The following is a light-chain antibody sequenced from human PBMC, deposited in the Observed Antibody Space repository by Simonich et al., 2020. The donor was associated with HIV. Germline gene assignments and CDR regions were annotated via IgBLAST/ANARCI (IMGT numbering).Light chain of an antibody. CDR3: QQYFSTPYT. V-gene: IGKV4-1*01. CDR2: WAS. J-gene: IGKJ2*01. CDR1: QSVLYSSNNKNY. Sequence: DIVMTQSPDSLTMSLGERATINCRSGQSVLYSSNNKNYLAWYQQKPRQPPNLLIYWASTRESGVPDRFSGSGSVTNFTLTISSLQAEDVALYYCQQYFSTPYTFGQGTKLEIK.